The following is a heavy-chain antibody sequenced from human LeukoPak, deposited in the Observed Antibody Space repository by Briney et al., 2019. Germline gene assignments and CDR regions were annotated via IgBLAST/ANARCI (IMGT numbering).Heavy chain of an antibody. CDR3: ARGVQLWLYAFDI. V-gene: IGHV3-21*01. CDR1: GFTFSSYS. D-gene: IGHD5-18*01. Sequence: PGGSLRLSCAASGFTFSSYSMNWVRQAPGKGLEWVSSISSSSSYIYYADSVKGRFTISRDNAKNSLYLQMNSLRAEDTAVYYCARGVQLWLYAFDIWGQGTMVTVSS. CDR2: ISSSSSYI. J-gene: IGHJ3*02.